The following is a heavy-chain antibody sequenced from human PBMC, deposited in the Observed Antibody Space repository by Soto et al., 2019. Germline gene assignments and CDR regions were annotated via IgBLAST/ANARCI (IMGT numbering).Heavy chain of an antibody. Sequence: GGSLRLSCAASGFTFSSYGMHWVRQAPGKGLEWVAVISYDGSNKYYADSVKGRFTISRDNSKNTLYLQMNSLRAEDTAVYYCAKPDPGAFDIWGQGTMVTVSS. J-gene: IGHJ3*02. V-gene: IGHV3-30*18. CDR2: ISYDGSNK. D-gene: IGHD7-27*01. CDR1: GFTFSSYG. CDR3: AKPDPGAFDI.